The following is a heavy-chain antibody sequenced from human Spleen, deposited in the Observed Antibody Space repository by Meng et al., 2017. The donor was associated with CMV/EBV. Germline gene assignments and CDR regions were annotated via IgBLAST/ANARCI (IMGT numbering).Heavy chain of an antibody. J-gene: IGHJ5*02. D-gene: IGHD2-2*01. CDR1: GGSISSSSYY. CDR2: IYYSGST. CDR3: AREMVVPTDKVYNWFDP. V-gene: IGHV4-39*07. Sequence: SETLSLTCTVSGGSISSSSYYWGWIRQPPGKGLEWIGSIYYSGSTYYNPSLKSRVTISVDTAMNQFSLRLSSVTAADTAMYYCAREMVVPTDKVYNWFDPWGQGTLVTVSS.